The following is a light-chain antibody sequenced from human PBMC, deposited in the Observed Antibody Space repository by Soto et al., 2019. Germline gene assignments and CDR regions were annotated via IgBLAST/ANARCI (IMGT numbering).Light chain of an antibody. V-gene: IGLV2-14*01. CDR2: DVN. Sequence: QSALTQPASVSGSPGQSITISCTGTGSDVGGYNYVSRFQQYPGKAPKLMIYDVNTRPSGISNRYSGSKSGNTATMTISGIQAEDDAEYFCSEYTTPDTYVFGTGTKVTVL. CDR3: SEYTTPDTYV. CDR1: GSDVGGYNY. J-gene: IGLJ1*01.